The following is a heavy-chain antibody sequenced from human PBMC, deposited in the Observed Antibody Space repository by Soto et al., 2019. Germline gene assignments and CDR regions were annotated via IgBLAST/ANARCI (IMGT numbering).Heavy chain of an antibody. J-gene: IGHJ1*01. Sequence: EVQLVESGGGLVKPGGSLRLSCAASSFTFSNAWMNWVRQAPGKGLEWVGRIKSKTDGGTIDYAAPVKGRFTISRDDSKRAVFLQMNSLKTEDTAMYYCTTIGSSWGAWGQRTLVTVSS. CDR2: IKSKTDGGTI. CDR3: TTIGSSWGA. V-gene: IGHV3-15*07. CDR1: SFTFSNAW. D-gene: IGHD6-13*01.